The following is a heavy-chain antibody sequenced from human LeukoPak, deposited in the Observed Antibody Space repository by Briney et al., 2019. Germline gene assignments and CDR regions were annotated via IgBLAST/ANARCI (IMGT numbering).Heavy chain of an antibody. J-gene: IGHJ4*01. CDR2: IQYDDSIE. CDR1: GFTFSTFG. V-gene: IGHV3-30*02. Sequence: GGSLRLSCAASGFTFSTFGMNWVRQAPDKGLEWVAFIQYDDSIEYYADSVKGRFTISRDNSKNTLYLQMNSLRGDDTAVYYCAKDQGVVGSYDYWGHGTLVTDS. CDR3: AKDQGVVGSYDY. D-gene: IGHD3-10*01.